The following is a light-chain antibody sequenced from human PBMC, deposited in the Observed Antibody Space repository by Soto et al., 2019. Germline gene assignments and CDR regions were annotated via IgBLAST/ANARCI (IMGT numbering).Light chain of an antibody. V-gene: IGKV3-11*01. CDR3: QQRSNWPIT. CDR1: QTVNSDY. J-gene: IGKJ5*01. Sequence: EIVLTQSPGTLSLSPGETATLSCRASQTVNSDYLAWYQQKPGQAPRIXIYDASNRATGIPARFSGSGSGTDFTLTISSLEPEDFEVYYCQQRSNWPITFGQGTRLEIK. CDR2: DAS.